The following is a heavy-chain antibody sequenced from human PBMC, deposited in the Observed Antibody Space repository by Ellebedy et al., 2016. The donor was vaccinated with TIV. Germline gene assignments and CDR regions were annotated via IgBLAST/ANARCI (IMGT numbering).Heavy chain of an antibody. D-gene: IGHD5-18*01. CDR2: ISSSGSTI. J-gene: IGHJ4*02. Sequence: GGSLRLSCAASGFTFTDYYMSWIRQAPGKGLEWVSYISSSGSTIYSEDPLKGRFTISRDNAKNSLYLQMNSLRAEDTAVYYCARPRGYSYGGFDYWGQGTLVTVSS. CDR3: ARPRGYSYGGFDY. CDR1: GFTFTDYY. V-gene: IGHV3-11*01.